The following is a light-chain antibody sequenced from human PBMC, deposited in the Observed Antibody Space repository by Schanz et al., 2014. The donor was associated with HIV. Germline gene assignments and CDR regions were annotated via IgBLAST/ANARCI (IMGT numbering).Light chain of an antibody. Sequence: EIVLTQSPGSLSLSPGGRATLSCRASQSVTSRYLAWYKQKHGQAPRLLIFDASIRATGIPDRFSGSGSGTDFTLTISSLEPEDFAVYYCQQYGRTLTFGGGTKVEIK. J-gene: IGKJ4*01. CDR3: QQYGRTLT. CDR1: QSVTSRY. CDR2: DAS. V-gene: IGKV3-20*01.